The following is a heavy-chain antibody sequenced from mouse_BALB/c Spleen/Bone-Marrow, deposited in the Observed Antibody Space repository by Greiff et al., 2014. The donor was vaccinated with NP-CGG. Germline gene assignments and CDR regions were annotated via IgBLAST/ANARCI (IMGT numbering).Heavy chain of an antibody. J-gene: IGHJ3*01. CDR2: INPSNGAT. CDR3: ARCRDYDGSWFAY. Sequence: VQLQQSGPELVKPGASVKISCKASGYSFTGYYMHWVKQSHVKSLEWIGRINPSNGATSYNQNFKDKASLTVDKSSSTAYMELHSLTSEDSAVYYCARCRDYDGSWFAYWGQGTLVTVSA. D-gene: IGHD2-4*01. V-gene: IGHV1-31*01. CDR1: GYSFTGYY.